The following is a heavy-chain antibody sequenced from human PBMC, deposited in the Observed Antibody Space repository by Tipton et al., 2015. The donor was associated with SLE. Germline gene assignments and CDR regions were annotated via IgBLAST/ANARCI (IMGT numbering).Heavy chain of an antibody. J-gene: IGHJ3*02. D-gene: IGHD3-22*01. V-gene: IGHV4-34*01. CDR3: ARGLSMILAPRAFDI. CDR1: GGSFSGYY. Sequence: TLSLTCAVYGGSFSGYYWSWIRLPPGKGLEWIGEINHSGSTNYNPSLKSRVSISVDTSKNQFSLKLSSVTAADTAVYYCARGLSMILAPRAFDIWGQGTVVTVSS. CDR2: INHSGST.